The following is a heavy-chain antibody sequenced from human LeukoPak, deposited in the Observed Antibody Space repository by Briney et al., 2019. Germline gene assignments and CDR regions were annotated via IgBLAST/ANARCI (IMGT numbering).Heavy chain of an antibody. CDR3: ARGRIAAGGAFDI. Sequence: SETLSLTCTVSGGSISSGSYYWSWIPQPAGKGLEWIGRIYTSGSTNYNPSLKSRVTISVDTSKNQFSLKLSSVTAADTAVYYCARGRIAAGGAFDIWGQGTMVTVSS. D-gene: IGHD6-13*01. CDR2: IYTSGST. V-gene: IGHV4-61*02. J-gene: IGHJ3*02. CDR1: GGSISSGSYY.